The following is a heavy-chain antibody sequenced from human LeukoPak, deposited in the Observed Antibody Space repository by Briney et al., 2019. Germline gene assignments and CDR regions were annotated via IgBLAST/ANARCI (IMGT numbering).Heavy chain of an antibody. Sequence: ASVKVSCKASGYTFTGYYMHWVRQAPGQGLEWMGWINPNSGGTNYAQKFQGWVSMTRDTSISTAYMELSRLRSDDTAVYYCAREYCSSTSCYAIWFDPWGQGTLVTVSS. CDR2: INPNSGGT. J-gene: IGHJ5*02. CDR1: GYTFTGYY. V-gene: IGHV1-2*04. CDR3: AREYCSSTSCYAIWFDP. D-gene: IGHD2-2*01.